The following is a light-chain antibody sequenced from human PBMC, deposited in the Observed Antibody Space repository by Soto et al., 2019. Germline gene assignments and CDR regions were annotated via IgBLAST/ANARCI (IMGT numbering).Light chain of an antibody. J-gene: IGLJ3*02. CDR3: QSYNISDHWV. CDR1: SGSIASHY. Sequence: NFMLTQPHSMSESPGKTITISCTRSSGSIASHYVQWYQQRPGSAPTTVIYEDKRRPSGVPDRFSGSIDSSSNSASLTISGLEAEDEADYYCQSYNISDHWVFGGGTKVTVL. V-gene: IGLV6-57*04. CDR2: EDK.